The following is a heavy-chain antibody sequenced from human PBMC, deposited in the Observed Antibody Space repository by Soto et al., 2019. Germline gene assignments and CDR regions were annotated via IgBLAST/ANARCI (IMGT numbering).Heavy chain of an antibody. CDR2: ISAYNGNT. CDR3: ARDPPPPDY. V-gene: IGHV1-18*01. CDR1: CYTFASYA. Sequence: ASVKVSCKAPCYTFASYAISLMRQAPGQGLEWMGWISAYNGNTNYAQKLQGRVTMTTDTSTSTAYMELRSLRSDDTAVYYCARDPPPPDYWGQGTLVTVSS. J-gene: IGHJ4*02.